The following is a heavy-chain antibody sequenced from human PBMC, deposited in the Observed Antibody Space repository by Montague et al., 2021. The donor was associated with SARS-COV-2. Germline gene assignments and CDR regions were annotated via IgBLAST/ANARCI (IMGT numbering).Heavy chain of an antibody. J-gene: IGHJ4*01. D-gene: IGHD3-10*01. Sequence: SETLSLTCTVSGGPISSSSYYWGWIRQPPGKGLEWIGSIFYSGSTDYNPSLKSRVTISVDTSKNQFSLKLSSVTAADTAVYYCASMVRAQVYYFDDWGQGTMVTVSS. CDR1: GGPISSSSYY. V-gene: IGHV4-39*01. CDR3: ASMVRAQVYYFDD. CDR2: IFYSGST.